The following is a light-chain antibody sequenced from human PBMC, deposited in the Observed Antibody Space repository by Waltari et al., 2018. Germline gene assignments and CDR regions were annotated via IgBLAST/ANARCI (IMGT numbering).Light chain of an antibody. Sequence: QSVLTQPPSVSGAPGQRVTISCTGSSSNTGAGYDVHWYQHLPGIAPKLLIKESSNRPSGVPDRFSGSKSGTSASLAITGLQAEDEADYYCQSFDSSLGGSVFGTGTKVSVL. J-gene: IGLJ1*01. CDR3: QSFDSSLGGSV. V-gene: IGLV1-40*01. CDR1: SSNTGAGYD. CDR2: ESS.